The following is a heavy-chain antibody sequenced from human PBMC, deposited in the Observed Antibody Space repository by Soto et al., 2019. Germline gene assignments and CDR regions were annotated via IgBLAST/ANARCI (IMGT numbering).Heavy chain of an antibody. J-gene: IGHJ4*02. Sequence: PSETLSLTCTVSGGSINTFYWSRVRQPAGKGLEWIGRIFSSGSTSFNPSLESRVAMSVDTSKNHFSLKLSSVTAADTAVYYCASTYSYGPIDYWGQGTLVTVSS. D-gene: IGHD5-18*01. CDR3: ASTYSYGPIDY. CDR2: IFSSGST. CDR1: GGSINTFY. V-gene: IGHV4-4*07.